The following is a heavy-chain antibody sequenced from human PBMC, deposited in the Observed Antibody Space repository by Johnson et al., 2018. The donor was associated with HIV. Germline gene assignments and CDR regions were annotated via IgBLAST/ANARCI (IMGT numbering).Heavy chain of an antibody. CDR2: IYSGGST. D-gene: IGHD6-13*01. CDR3: AKSYSSSWYTDAFDI. CDR1: GFAVSSNY. V-gene: IGHV3-66*01. J-gene: IGHJ3*02. Sequence: VQLVESGGGLVRPGGSLRLSCAASGFAVSSNYMSWVRQAPGKGLEWVSVIYSGGSTYYADSVKGRFTISRDNSKNTLYLQMNSLRAEDTAVYYCAKSYSSSWYTDAFDIWGQGTMVTVSS.